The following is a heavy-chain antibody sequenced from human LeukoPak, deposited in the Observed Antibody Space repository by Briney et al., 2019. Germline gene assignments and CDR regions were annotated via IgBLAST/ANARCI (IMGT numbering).Heavy chain of an antibody. J-gene: IGHJ6*03. D-gene: IGHD2-15*01. CDR2: ISNSGST. CDR1: GGSISSHY. Sequence: EPSETLSLTCTVSGGSISSHYWTWIRQSPVKGLEWIGDISNSGSTSYNPSLKSRVTISIDTSKNQFSLKLSSVTAADTAVYYCGRDALVGYFSYYYMDVWAKGPRSPSP. V-gene: IGHV4-59*11. CDR3: GRDALVGYFSYYYMDV.